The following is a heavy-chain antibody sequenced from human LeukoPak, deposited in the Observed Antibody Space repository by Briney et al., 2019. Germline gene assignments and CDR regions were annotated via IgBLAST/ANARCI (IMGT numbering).Heavy chain of an antibody. CDR3: ARAATTVTTDWFDP. J-gene: IGHJ5*02. Sequence: PSETLSLTCTVSGGSISSGDYYWSWIRPPPGKGLEWIGYIYYSGSTYYNPSLKSRVTISVDTSKNQFSLKLSSVTAAETAVYYCARAATTVTTDWFDPWGQGTLVTVSS. V-gene: IGHV4-30-4*01. CDR1: GGSISSGDYY. D-gene: IGHD4-11*01. CDR2: IYYSGST.